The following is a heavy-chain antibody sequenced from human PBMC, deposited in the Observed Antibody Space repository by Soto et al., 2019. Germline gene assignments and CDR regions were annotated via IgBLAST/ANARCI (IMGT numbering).Heavy chain of an antibody. J-gene: IGHJ6*02. CDR3: ARDPIWFGELLGHNYYCGMDV. CDR1: GGSISSGGYY. D-gene: IGHD3-10*01. V-gene: IGHV4-31*03. CDR2: IYYSGST. Sequence: SETLSLTCTVSGGSISSGGYYWSWIRQHPGKGLEWIGYIYYSGSTYYNPSLKSRVTISVDTSKNQFSLKLSSVTAADTAVYYYARDPIWFGELLGHNYYCGMDVWGQGTTVTVSS.